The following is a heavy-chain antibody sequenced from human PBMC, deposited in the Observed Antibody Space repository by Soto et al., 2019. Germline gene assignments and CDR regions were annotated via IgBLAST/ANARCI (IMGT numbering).Heavy chain of an antibody. D-gene: IGHD1-26*01. Sequence: ASVKVSCKASGYPFTAFGTTWCRKPPGQGLEWMGWISAYNGNTNYAQKLQGRVTMTTDTSTSTAYMELRSLRSDDTAVYYCARGGGGSYGWFDPWGQGTLVTVSS. CDR3: ARGGGGSYGWFDP. V-gene: IGHV1-18*01. CDR2: ISAYNGNT. J-gene: IGHJ5*02. CDR1: GYPFTAFG.